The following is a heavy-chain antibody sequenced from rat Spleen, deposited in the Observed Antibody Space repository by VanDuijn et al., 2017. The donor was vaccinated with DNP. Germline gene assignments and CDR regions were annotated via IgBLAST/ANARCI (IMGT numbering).Heavy chain of an antibody. CDR1: GFTFRDHY. V-gene: IGHV5-22*01. J-gene: IGHJ2*01. CDR2: ISYAGRDT. CDR3: ARPDY. Sequence: EVRLVESGGGLVQPGRSLKLSCAASGFTFRDHYMAWVRQIPQKGLEWVASISYAGRDTYYGGSFQGRFTISRDYAKDTQYLQMDSLRSEDTATYYCARPDYWGQGVMVTVSS.